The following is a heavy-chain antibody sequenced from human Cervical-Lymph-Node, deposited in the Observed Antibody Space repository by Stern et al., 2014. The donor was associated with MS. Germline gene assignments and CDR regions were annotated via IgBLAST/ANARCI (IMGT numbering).Heavy chain of an antibody. CDR1: GYTFSRFA. J-gene: IGHJ6*02. Sequence: VQLVESGGGLVQPGKSLRLSCEASGYTFSRFAMAWVRQAPGKGLEWVAAISATGGSTYYADSVKGRFSISRDNFQSTVYLQLSSLRVEDTAVYYCAKGDYTNYWGMYGMDVWGQGTTVIVSS. CDR3: AKGDYTNYWGMYGMDV. V-gene: IGHV3-23*04. CDR2: ISATGGST. D-gene: IGHD4-11*01.